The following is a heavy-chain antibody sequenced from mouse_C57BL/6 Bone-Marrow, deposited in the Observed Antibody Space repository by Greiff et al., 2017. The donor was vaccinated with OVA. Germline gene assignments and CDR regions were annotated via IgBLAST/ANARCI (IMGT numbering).Heavy chain of an antibody. CDR3: ARPGYDYGDWYFDV. Sequence: VQLQQSGPGLVQPSQSLSITCTASGFSLTSYGVHWVRQSPGKGLEWLGVIWSGGSTDYNAAFISRLSNSKDNSKSQVFFKMNSLQADDTAIYYCARPGYDYGDWYFDVWGTGTTVTVSS. J-gene: IGHJ1*03. V-gene: IGHV2-2*01. D-gene: IGHD2-4*01. CDR1: GFSLTSYG. CDR2: IWSGGST.